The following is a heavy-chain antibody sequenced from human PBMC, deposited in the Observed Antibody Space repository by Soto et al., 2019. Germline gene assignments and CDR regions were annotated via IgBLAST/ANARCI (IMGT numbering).Heavy chain of an antibody. CDR2: IYYSGST. V-gene: IGHV4-39*01. Sequence: QLQLQESGPGLVKPSETLSLTCTVSGGSISSSSYYWGWIRQPPGKGLEWIGSIYYSGSTYYNPSLKSRVTISVDTSKNQFSLKLSSVTAADTAVYYCARTVLRYFDWYWFDPWGQGTLVTVSS. D-gene: IGHD3-9*01. J-gene: IGHJ5*02. CDR1: GGSISSSSYY. CDR3: ARTVLRYFDWYWFDP.